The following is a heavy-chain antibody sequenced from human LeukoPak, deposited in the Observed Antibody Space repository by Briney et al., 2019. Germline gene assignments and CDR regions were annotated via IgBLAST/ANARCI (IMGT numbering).Heavy chain of an antibody. CDR3: ARDPYDFWSGFGY. CDR1: GFTFSSYW. J-gene: IGHJ4*02. CDR2: IKEDGNEK. V-gene: IGHV3-7*01. Sequence: GGSLRLSCAASGFTFSSYWMSWVRQAPGKGLEWVANIKEDGNEKYYVDSVKGRFTISRDNAKNSLHLQMNSLRAEDTAVYYCARDPYDFWSGFGYWGQGTLVTVSS. D-gene: IGHD3-3*01.